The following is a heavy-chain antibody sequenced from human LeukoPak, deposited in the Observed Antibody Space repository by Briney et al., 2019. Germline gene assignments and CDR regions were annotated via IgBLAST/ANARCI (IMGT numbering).Heavy chain of an antibody. CDR1: GYTFTRYH. V-gene: IGHV1-46*01. D-gene: IGHD3-3*01. J-gene: IGHJ4*02. CDR3: AKEAIFGVVREYYFDL. Sequence: ASVKVSCKASGYTFTRYHIHWVRQAPGQGLEWMGEINPSGGPATYAQKFQGRVTLTRDASTTTVYMEVNSLRSDDTAVYYCAKEAIFGVVREYYFDLWGQGTLVTVS. CDR2: INPSGGPA.